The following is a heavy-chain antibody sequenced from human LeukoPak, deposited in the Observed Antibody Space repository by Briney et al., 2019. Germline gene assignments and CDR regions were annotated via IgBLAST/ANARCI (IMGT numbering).Heavy chain of an antibody. CDR1: GFTFSSYW. CDR2: INSDGSST. J-gene: IGHJ4*02. D-gene: IGHD3-10*01. Sequence: GGSLRLSCAASGFTFSSYWMHWVRQAPGKGLVWVSRINSDGSSTSYADSVKGRFTISRDNAKNTLYLQMNGLRAEDTAVYYCASDYGSGSYYDCWGQGTLVTVSS. CDR3: ASDYGSGSYYDC. V-gene: IGHV3-74*01.